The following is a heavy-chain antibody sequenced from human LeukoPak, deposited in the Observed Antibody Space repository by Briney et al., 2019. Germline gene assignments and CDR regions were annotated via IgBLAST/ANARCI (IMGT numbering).Heavy chain of an antibody. V-gene: IGHV1-18*01. J-gene: IGHJ4*02. CDR1: GHTFPKNG. CDR2: VVGHTGHT. D-gene: IGHD1-20*01. CDR3: VTAGRLHYVLED. Sequence: ASVKVSCKTSGHTFPKNGISWVRQAPGQGLEWMGWVVGHTGHTKYTQKFQGRVIMTTDTSTATSYMELRSLKYDDTAIYYCVTAGRLHYVLEDWGQGTLVTVSS.